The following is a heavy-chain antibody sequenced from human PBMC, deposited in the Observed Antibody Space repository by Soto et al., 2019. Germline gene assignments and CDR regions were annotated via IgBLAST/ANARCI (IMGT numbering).Heavy chain of an antibody. J-gene: IGHJ4*02. CDR1: GGSISSYY. Sequence: SETLSLTCTVSGGSISSYYWSWIRQPPGKGLEWIGYIYYSGSTNYNPSLKSRVTISVDTSKNQFSLKLSSVTAADTAVYYCARGISNGNWGQGTLVTVSS. CDR3: ARGISNGN. V-gene: IGHV4-59*01. D-gene: IGHD3-16*01. CDR2: IYYSGST.